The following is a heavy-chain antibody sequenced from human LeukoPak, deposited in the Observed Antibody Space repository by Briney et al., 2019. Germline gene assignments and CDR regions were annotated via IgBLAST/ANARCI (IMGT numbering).Heavy chain of an antibody. J-gene: IGHJ4*02. CDR2: IDPSDSYT. CDR3: ATSLYYDCVWGSYRFHGGVPGDY. Sequence: GESLKISCKGSGYSFTSYWISWVRQMPGKGLEWMGRIDPSDSYTNYSPSFQGHVTISADKSISTAYLQWSSLKASDTAMYYCATSLYYDCVWGSYRFHGGVPGDYWGQGTLVTVSS. CDR1: GYSFTSYW. V-gene: IGHV5-10-1*01. D-gene: IGHD3-16*02.